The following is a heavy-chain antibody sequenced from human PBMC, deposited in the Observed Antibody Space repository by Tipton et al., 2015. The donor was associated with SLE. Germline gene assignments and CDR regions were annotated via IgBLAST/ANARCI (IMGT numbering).Heavy chain of an antibody. D-gene: IGHD1-1*01. J-gene: IGHJ6*02. V-gene: IGHV4-59*01. CDR3: ARETTGVSYYDYGMDV. Sequence: TLSLTCTVSGGSISSYYWSWIRQPPGKGLEWIGYIYYSGSTNYNPSLKSRVTISVDTSKNQFSLNLSSVTAADTAVYYCARETTGVSYYDYGMDVGGQGTTVTVSS. CDR2: IYYSGST. CDR1: GGSISSYY.